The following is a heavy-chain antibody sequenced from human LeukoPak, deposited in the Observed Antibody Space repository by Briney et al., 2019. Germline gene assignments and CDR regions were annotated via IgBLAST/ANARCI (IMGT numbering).Heavy chain of an antibody. CDR1: GFTFSSYW. Sequence: GGSLRLSCAASGFTFSSYWMSWVRQAPGKGLEWVANIKQDGSEKNYVDSLEGRFTISRDNAKNSLYLQMNSLRAEDTALYYCAREGYCSNNTCYTRGTFDSWGQGTLVTVSS. V-gene: IGHV3-7*01. D-gene: IGHD2-2*01. CDR2: IKQDGSEK. CDR3: AREGYCSNNTCYTRGTFDS. J-gene: IGHJ5*01.